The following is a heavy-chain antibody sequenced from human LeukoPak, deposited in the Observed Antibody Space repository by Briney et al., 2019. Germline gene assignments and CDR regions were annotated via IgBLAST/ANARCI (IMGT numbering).Heavy chain of an antibody. Sequence: SETLSLTCTVSGGSISSYYWSWIRQPPGKGLEWIGYIYYSGSTNYNPSLKSRVTISVDTSENQFSLKLSSVTAADTAVYYCARGPSGSYSWFYYWGQGTLVTVSS. CDR1: GGSISSYY. CDR2: IYYSGST. CDR3: ARGPSGSYSWFYY. V-gene: IGHV4-59*01. J-gene: IGHJ4*02. D-gene: IGHD1-26*01.